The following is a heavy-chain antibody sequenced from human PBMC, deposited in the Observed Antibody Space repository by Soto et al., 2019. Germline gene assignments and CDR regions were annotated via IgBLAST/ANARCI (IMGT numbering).Heavy chain of an antibody. CDR3: ARERSYYDSSGEGGYYFDY. J-gene: IGHJ4*02. CDR1: GGSISSGDYY. CDR2: IYYSGST. V-gene: IGHV4-30-4*01. D-gene: IGHD3-22*01. Sequence: QVQLQESGPGLVKPSQTLSLTCTVSGGSISSGDYYWSWIRQPPGKGLEWIGYIYYSGSTYYNPSLKSRVTISVDTSKNQFSLKLSSVTAADTAVYYCARERSYYDSSGEGGYYFDYWGQGTLVTVSS.